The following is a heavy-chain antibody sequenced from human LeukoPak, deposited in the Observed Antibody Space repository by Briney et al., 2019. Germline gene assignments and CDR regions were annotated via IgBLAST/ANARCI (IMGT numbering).Heavy chain of an antibody. CDR1: GYSINTGYY. V-gene: IGHV4-38-2*02. CDR2: IYHSGST. D-gene: IGHD6-25*01. Sequence: KPSETLSLTCTVSGYSINTGYYWGWIRQPPGKGLEWIGIIYHSGSTYYNTSLESRVTISVDTSKNQFSLRMTSVTAADTAVYYCARSGGEAAAATDYWGQGTLVTVSS. J-gene: IGHJ4*02. CDR3: ARSGGEAAAATDY.